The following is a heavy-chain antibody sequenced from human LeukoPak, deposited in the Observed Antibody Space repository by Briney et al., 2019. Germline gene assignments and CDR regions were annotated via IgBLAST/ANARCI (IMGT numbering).Heavy chain of an antibody. CDR3: ARRTRGGGEPYYYYYMDV. CDR1: GGSLSSDSYS. V-gene: IGHV4-39*01. Sequence: SETLSLTCTVSGGSLSSDSYSWVGIPQPPGRALVWIGNIFYSGSTYYNPSLKSRVTISVDTSNNQFSLKLSTVTAADTAVYYCARRTRGGGEPYYYYYMDVWGKGTTVTVSS. D-gene: IGHD3-10*01. CDR2: IFYSGST. J-gene: IGHJ6*03.